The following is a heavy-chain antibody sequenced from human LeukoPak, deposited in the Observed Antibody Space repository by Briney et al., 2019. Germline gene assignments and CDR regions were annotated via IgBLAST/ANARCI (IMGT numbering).Heavy chain of an antibody. CDR3: ARESLSGYDFDY. D-gene: IGHD5-12*01. CDR1: GFTFNSYD. V-gene: IGHV3-48*01. J-gene: IGHJ4*02. Sequence: PGGSLRLSCAASGFTFNSYDMNWVRQAPGKGLEWVSYISSGSSTINYADSLKGRFTISRDNAKNSLYLQMNSLRAEDTAVYYCARESLSGYDFDYWGQGTLVTASS. CDR2: ISSGSSTI.